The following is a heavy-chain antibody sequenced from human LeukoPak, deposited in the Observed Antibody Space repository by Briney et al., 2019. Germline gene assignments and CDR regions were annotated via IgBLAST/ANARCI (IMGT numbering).Heavy chain of an antibody. CDR3: ARAWTATKYYYDSSGHPHF. CDR2: ISPYNGDT. D-gene: IGHD3-22*01. J-gene: IGHJ4*02. V-gene: IGHV1-18*01. Sequence: ASVKVSCKASGYTFTTYGISWVRQAPGQGLEWMGCISPYNGDTHYAQNLQGRVTLTTDTSTNTAYMELSGLRSDDTAVYYCARAWTATKYYYDSSGHPHFWGQGNLITVSS. CDR1: GYTFTTYG.